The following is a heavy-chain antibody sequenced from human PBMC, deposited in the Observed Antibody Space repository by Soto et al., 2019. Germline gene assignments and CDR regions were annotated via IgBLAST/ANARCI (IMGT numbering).Heavy chain of an antibody. V-gene: IGHV4-30-4*01. CDR1: GDSISSGDCY. J-gene: IGHJ4*02. CDR2: IYYTGST. CDR3: ARGGCEYDY. D-gene: IGHD6-25*01. Sequence: SETLSLTCTVSGDSISSGDCYWSWIRQPPGKGVEWVGYIYYTGSTYYNPSLKSRLSISVATSKNQFSLSLHSVTAADTAVYYCARGGCEYDYWGPGTPVTVSS.